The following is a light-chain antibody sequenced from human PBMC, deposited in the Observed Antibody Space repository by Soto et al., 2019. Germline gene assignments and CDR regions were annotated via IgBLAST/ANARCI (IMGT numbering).Light chain of an antibody. CDR2: GAS. CDR1: RSVNSRY. V-gene: IGKV3-20*01. J-gene: IGKJ2*01. Sequence: EIVLTQSPGTLSLSPGERATLSCRASRSVNSRYLAWYHQKPGQAPRLLIYGASSRATGIPDRFSGSGSGTDFTLTISRLEPEDFAVYHCHQYGYSPNTFGQGTKWEIK. CDR3: HQYGYSPNT.